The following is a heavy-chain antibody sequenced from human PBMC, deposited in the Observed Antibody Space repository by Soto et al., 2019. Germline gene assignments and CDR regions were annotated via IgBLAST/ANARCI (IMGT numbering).Heavy chain of an antibody. CDR2: IWYDGSNK. CDR3: ARDSGSYIDY. J-gene: IGHJ4*02. D-gene: IGHD1-26*01. Sequence: QVQLVESGGGVVQPGRSLRLSCAASGFTFSSYGMHWVRQAPGKGLEWVAVIWYDGSNKYYADSVKGRFTISRDNSNNTLYLQMNSLRAEDTSVYYCARDSGSYIDYWGQGTLVTVSS. CDR1: GFTFSSYG. V-gene: IGHV3-33*01.